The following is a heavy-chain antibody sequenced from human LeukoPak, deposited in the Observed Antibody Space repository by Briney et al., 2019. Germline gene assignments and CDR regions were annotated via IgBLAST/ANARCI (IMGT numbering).Heavy chain of an antibody. V-gene: IGHV4-59*01. Sequence: SETLSLTCTVSGGSISSYYWSWIRQPPGKGLEWIGYIFYSGSTNYNPSLKSRVTISVDTSKNQFSLKLSTVTAADTAVYYCVRSDDFWSGYYGYWGQGTLVTVSS. CDR1: GGSISSYY. CDR2: IFYSGST. D-gene: IGHD3-3*01. CDR3: VRSDDFWSGYYGY. J-gene: IGHJ4*02.